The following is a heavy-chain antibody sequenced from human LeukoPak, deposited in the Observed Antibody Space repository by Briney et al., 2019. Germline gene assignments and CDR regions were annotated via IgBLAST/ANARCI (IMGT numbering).Heavy chain of an antibody. V-gene: IGHV4-34*01. J-gene: IGHJ5*02. D-gene: IGHD2-15*01. Sequence: SETLSLTCAVYGGSFSGYYWSWIRQPPGKGLEWIGEINHSGSTNYNPSLKSRVTISVDTSKNQFSLKLSSVTAADTAVYYCAREVVVVVAATLLGWFDPWGQGTLVTVSS. CDR2: INHSGST. CDR3: AREVVVVVAATLLGWFDP. CDR1: GGSFSGYY.